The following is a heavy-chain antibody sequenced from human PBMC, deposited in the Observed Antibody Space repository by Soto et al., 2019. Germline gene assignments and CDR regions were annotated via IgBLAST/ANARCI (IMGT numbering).Heavy chain of an antibody. Sequence: EVQLVESGGGLVKPGGSLRLSCAASAFTFSSYSMNWVRQAPGKGLEWVSSISSSSSYIYYADSVKGRFTISRDNAKNSLYLQMNSLRAEDTAVYYCARDWQLLRRGMDVWGQGTTVTVSS. D-gene: IGHD2-15*01. CDR3: ARDWQLLRRGMDV. CDR2: ISSSSSYI. V-gene: IGHV3-21*01. CDR1: AFTFSSYS. J-gene: IGHJ6*02.